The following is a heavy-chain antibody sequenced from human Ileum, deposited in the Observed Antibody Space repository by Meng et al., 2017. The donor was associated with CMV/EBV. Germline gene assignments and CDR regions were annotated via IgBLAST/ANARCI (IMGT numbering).Heavy chain of an antibody. Sequence: KAQSYDYGIYGIASVRPAPGQGLGWMGWSSAENGNTNYAQKFQDRVTVTTDTSTDTAYMELRSLTSDDSAVYFCAGASAAVTTHFDLWGQGTLVTVSS. CDR3: AGASAAVTTHFDL. CDR2: SSAENGNT. V-gene: IGHV1-18*01. CDR1: SYDYGIYG. J-gene: IGHJ4*02. D-gene: IGHD4-17*01.